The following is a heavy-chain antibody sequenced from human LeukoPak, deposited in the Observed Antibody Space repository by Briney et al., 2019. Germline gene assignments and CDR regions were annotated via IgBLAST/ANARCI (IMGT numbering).Heavy chain of an antibody. CDR1: GGSISSGSYY. CDR2: IYTSGST. V-gene: IGHV4-61*02. CDR3: AGDLGSSGPY. D-gene: IGHD6-6*01. Sequence: SQTLSLTCTVSGGSISSGSYYWSWIRQPAGKGLEWIGRIYTSGSTNYNPSLKSRVTISVDTSKNQFSLKLSSVTAADTAVYYCAGDLGSSGPYWGQGTLVTVSP. J-gene: IGHJ4*02.